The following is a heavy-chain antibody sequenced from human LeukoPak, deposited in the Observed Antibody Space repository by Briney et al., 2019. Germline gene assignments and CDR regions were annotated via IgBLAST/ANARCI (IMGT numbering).Heavy chain of an antibody. CDR1: GFTFSSYS. Sequence: GGSLKLSCAASGFTFSSYSMNWVRQTPGKGLEWVSSISSSSSYIYYADSVKGRFTISRDNAKNSLYLQMNSLRAEDTAVYYCARVYCSSTSCRVGYYFDYWGQGTLVTVSS. J-gene: IGHJ4*02. CDR3: ARVYCSSTSCRVGYYFDY. CDR2: ISSSSSYI. D-gene: IGHD2-2*01. V-gene: IGHV3-21*01.